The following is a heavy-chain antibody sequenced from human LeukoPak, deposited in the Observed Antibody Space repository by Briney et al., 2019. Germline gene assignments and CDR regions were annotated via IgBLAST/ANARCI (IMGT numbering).Heavy chain of an antibody. CDR1: GYTFTGYY. Sequence: ASVKVSCKASGYTFTGYYMHCVRQAPGQGLEGMGWINPNSGGTNYAQKFQGRVTMTRDTSISTAYMKLSRLRSDDTAVYYCARERIAAAATSADYWGQGTLVTVSS. V-gene: IGHV1-2*02. CDR2: INPNSGGT. CDR3: ARERIAAAATSADY. D-gene: IGHD6-13*01. J-gene: IGHJ4*02.